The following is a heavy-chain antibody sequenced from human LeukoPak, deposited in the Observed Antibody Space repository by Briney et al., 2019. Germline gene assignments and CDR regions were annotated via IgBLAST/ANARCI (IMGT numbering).Heavy chain of an antibody. CDR1: GYTLTELS. J-gene: IGHJ6*02. D-gene: IGHD6-13*01. CDR3: ATVPPSRGSSWYEVNYGMDV. V-gene: IGHV1-24*01. CDR2: FDLEDGET. Sequence: ASVKVSCKVSGYTLTELSMHWVRQAPGKGLEWMGGFDLEDGETIYAQKFQGRVTMTEDTSTDTAYMELSSLRSGDTAVYYCATVPPSRGSSWYEVNYGMDVWGQGTTVTVSS.